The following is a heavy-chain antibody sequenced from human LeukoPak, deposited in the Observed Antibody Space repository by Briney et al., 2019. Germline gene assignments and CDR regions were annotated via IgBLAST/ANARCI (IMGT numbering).Heavy chain of an antibody. D-gene: IGHD3-10*01. J-gene: IGHJ4*02. CDR2: IDYSGST. Sequence: PSETLSLTCSVSGGSIGSYYWSWIRQPPGKGLEWIGYIDYSGSTNYNPSLKSRVIISIDTSKNQFSLKLSSVTAADTAVYYCARGFVSYGSGSYYKFPGLLDYWGQGTLVTVSS. V-gene: IGHV4-59*08. CDR1: GGSIGSYY. CDR3: ARGFVSYGSGSYYKFPGLLDY.